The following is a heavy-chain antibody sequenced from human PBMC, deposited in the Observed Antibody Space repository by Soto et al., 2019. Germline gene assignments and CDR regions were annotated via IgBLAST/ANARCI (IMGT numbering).Heavy chain of an antibody. D-gene: IGHD6-19*01. CDR2: INRDGSST. CDR3: ARDRWWLVH. CDR1: GFTFSNYW. V-gene: IGHV3-74*01. J-gene: IGHJ4*02. Sequence: GGSMRLSCAASGFTFSNYWMYWVRQVPGEGLVWVSRINRDGSSTDYVDSVKGRFTISRDNAKNSLYLQMNSLRAEDTAVYYCARDRWWLVHWGQGTLVTVSS.